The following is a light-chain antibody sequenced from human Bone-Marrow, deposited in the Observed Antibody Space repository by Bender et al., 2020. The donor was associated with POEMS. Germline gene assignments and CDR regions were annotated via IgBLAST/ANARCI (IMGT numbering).Light chain of an antibody. V-gene: IGLV3-25*03. CDR2: KDT. CDR1: TLPDQY. CDR3: QSADTDGVV. Sequence: SSELTQPSWVSVSPGQTARITCSGETLPDQYGHWYQQKPGQAPMLVIYKDTARVSGIPERFSGSSSGTTVTLTISGVQTEDEADDYCQSADTDGVVFGGGTKLTVL. J-gene: IGLJ3*02.